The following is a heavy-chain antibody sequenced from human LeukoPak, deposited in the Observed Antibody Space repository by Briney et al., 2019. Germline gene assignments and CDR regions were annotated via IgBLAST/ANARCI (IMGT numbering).Heavy chain of an antibody. CDR2: ISGSGGST. CDR3: RVTMIVVVITAPVPEYFDY. D-gene: IGHD3-22*01. CDR1: GFTFSSYA. V-gene: IGHV3-23*01. Sequence: QTGGSLRLSCAASGFTFSSYAMSWVRQAPGKGLEWVSAISGSGGSTYYADSVKGRFTISRDNSKNTLYLQMNSLRAEDTAVYYCRVTMIVVVITAPVPEYFDYWGQGTLVTVSS. J-gene: IGHJ4*02.